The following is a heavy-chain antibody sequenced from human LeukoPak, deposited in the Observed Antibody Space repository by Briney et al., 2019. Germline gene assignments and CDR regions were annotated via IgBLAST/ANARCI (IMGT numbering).Heavy chain of an antibody. V-gene: IGHV3-30*04. CDR2: ISYDGSNK. CDR3: AKESGYYN. Sequence: GGSLRLSCAASGFTFSSYAMHWVRQAPGKGLGWVAVISYDGSNKYYADSVKGRFTISRDNSKNTLYLQMNSLRAEDTAVYYCAKESGYYNWGQGTLVTVSS. J-gene: IGHJ4*02. CDR1: GFTFSSYA. D-gene: IGHD3-22*01.